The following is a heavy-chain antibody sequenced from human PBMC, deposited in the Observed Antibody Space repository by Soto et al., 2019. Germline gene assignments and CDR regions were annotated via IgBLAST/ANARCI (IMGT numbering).Heavy chain of an antibody. V-gene: IGHV1-3*01. Sequence: GASVKGSCKGSGYTFTSYAFHLGRQAPGQRLEWMAWINAGNGNTKYSQKFQGRVTITRDTSASTAYMELSSLRSEDTAVYYCAFDSGSYYDYWGQGTLVTVSS. J-gene: IGHJ4*02. CDR1: GYTFTSYA. CDR2: INAGNGNT. D-gene: IGHD1-26*01. CDR3: AFDSGSYYDY.